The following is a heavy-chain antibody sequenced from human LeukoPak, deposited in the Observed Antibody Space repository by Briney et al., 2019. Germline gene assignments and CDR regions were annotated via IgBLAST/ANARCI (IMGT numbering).Heavy chain of an antibody. D-gene: IGHD4-11*01. CDR2: IRPDGRET. CDR3: ARVMMGATVTTFHYYCMDV. CDR1: GFTFTNHW. V-gene: IGHV3-74*01. J-gene: IGHJ6*03. Sequence: GGSLRLSCAASGFTFTNHWMHWVRQAPGKGLVWVSRIRPDGRETNHADSVKGRFTISRDNAKNELYLQMNSLRAEDTAIYYCARVMMGATVTTFHYYCMDVWGVGTTVTVSS.